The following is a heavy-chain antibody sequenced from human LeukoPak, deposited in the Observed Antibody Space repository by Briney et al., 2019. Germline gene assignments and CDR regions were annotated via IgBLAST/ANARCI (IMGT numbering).Heavy chain of an antibody. D-gene: IGHD2-15*01. CDR3: ATIGYCSGGSCYPAPPHFDY. CDR2: IDPSDSYT. CDR1: GSIFTSYW. J-gene: IGHJ4*02. V-gene: IGHV5-10-1*01. Sequence: GASLLISCKGSGSIFTSYWISWVRPVPGKGLEWMGRIDPSDSYTNYSPSFQGHVTISADKSISTAYLQWSSLKASDTAMYYCATIGYCSGGSCYPAPPHFDYWGQGTLVTVSS.